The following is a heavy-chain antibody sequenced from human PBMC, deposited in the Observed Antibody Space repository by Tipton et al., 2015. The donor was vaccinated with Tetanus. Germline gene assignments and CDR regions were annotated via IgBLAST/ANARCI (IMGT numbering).Heavy chain of an antibody. CDR2: IYYSGST. V-gene: IGHV4-59*08. CDR1: GFTVSSNY. J-gene: IGHJ4*02. CDR3: ARHTNFWSGYYIVY. D-gene: IGHD3-3*01. Sequence: LRLSCAASGFTVSSNYMSWVRQPPGKGLEWIGYIYYSGSTNYNPSLKSRVTISVDTSKNQFSLKLSSVTAADTAVYYCARHTNFWSGYYIVYWGQGTLVTVSS.